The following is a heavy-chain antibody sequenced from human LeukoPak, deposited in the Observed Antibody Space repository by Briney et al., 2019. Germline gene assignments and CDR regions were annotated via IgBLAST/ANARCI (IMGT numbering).Heavy chain of an antibody. CDR3: AADYGNWFDP. CDR1: GFTVINNY. Sequence: GGSLRLSCAASGFTVINNYMSWVRQAPGKGLEWVSLIYGGGRTYYADSVKGRFTISRDNSKNTLYLQMNSLRAEDTAVYYCAADYGNWFDPWGQGTLVTVSS. J-gene: IGHJ5*02. CDR2: IYGGGRT. V-gene: IGHV3-66*01. D-gene: IGHD4-17*01.